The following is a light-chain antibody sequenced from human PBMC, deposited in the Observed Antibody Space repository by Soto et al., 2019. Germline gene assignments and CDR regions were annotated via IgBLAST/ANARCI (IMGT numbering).Light chain of an antibody. Sequence: EIVMTQSPATLSVSPGERATLSCGASQSVTSNYLAWYQQKPGQAPRLIIFGASTRATGIPDRFSGSWSGTDCTLTISRLEPEDVAVYYCQHYYTSYTTFGQGTKVDIK. CDR1: QSVTSNY. J-gene: IGKJ1*01. CDR3: QHYYTSYTT. V-gene: IGKV3-20*01. CDR2: GAS.